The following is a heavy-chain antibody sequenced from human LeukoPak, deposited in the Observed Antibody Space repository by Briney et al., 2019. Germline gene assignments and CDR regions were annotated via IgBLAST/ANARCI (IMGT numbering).Heavy chain of an antibody. CDR1: GGTFSSYA. V-gene: IGHV1-69*13. J-gene: IGHJ4*02. D-gene: IGHD1-1*01. CDR3: AKTAIGENYYFDY. CDR2: IIPIFGTA. Sequence: ASVKVSCKASGGTFSSYAISWVRQAPGQGLEWMGGIIPIFGTANYAQKFQGRVTITADESTSTAYMELSSLRAEDTAVYYCAKTAIGENYYFDYWGQGTLVTVSS.